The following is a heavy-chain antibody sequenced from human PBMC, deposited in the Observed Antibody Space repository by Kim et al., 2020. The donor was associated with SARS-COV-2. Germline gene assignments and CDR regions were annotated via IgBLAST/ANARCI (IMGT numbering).Heavy chain of an antibody. CDR2: IYTSGST. CDR1: GGSISSYY. CDR3: ARTLSPYYYGSGTLYGMDV. J-gene: IGHJ6*02. Sequence: SETLSLTCTVSGGSISSYYWSWIRQPAGKGLEWIGRIYTSGSTNYNPSLKSRVTMSVDTSKNQFSLTLSSVTAADTAVYYCARTLSPYYYGSGTLYGMDVWGQGTTVTVAS. D-gene: IGHD3-10*01. V-gene: IGHV4-4*07.